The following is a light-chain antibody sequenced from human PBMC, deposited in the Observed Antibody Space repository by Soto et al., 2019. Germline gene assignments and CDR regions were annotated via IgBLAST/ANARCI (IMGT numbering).Light chain of an antibody. J-gene: IGLJ3*02. Sequence: QSALTQPASVSGSPGQSITISCTGTSSNIGGYNFVSWYQHHPGKAPKLMIYEVNNRPSGVSSRFSGSKSGNTASLTISGLQAEDEADYYCSSYTSSSTWVFGGGTKLTVL. CDR3: SSYTSSSTWV. CDR2: EVN. CDR1: SSNIGGYNF. V-gene: IGLV2-14*01.